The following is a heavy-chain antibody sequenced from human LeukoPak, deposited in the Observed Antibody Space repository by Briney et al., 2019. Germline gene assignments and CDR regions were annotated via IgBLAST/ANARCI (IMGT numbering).Heavy chain of an antibody. CDR2: INPSGGSA. CDR1: GYTFTSYY. J-gene: IGHJ4*02. V-gene: IGHV1-46*01. D-gene: IGHD6-13*01. Sequence: ASVKVPCKASGYTFTSYYMHWVRQAPGQGLEWMGIINPSGGSASYAQKFQGRVTMTRDVSTSTVYMEVSSLRSEDTAVYYCARDQASYSSSWYDYWGQGTLVTVSS. CDR3: ARDQASYSSSWYDY.